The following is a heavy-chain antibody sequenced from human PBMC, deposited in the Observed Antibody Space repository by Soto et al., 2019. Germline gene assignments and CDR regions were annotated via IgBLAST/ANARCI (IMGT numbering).Heavy chain of an antibody. Sequence: QVQLQESGPGLVKPSQTLSLTCTVSGAYVNTGGYHWSWVRQYPGKGLEWIGYIYHSGDTYYNPSLKSRLTISVDTSKNHFSLSLSSVTVADTAVYYCARAPGNERLDYWGQGTLVIVSS. J-gene: IGHJ4*02. CDR3: ARAPGNERLDY. CDR2: IYHSGDT. V-gene: IGHV4-31*03. D-gene: IGHD1-1*01. CDR1: GAYVNTGGYH.